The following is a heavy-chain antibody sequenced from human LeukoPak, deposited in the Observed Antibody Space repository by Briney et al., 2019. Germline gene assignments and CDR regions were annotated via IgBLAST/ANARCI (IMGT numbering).Heavy chain of an antibody. CDR1: GGTSSSYA. Sequence: GASVKVSCKASGGTSSSYAISWVRQAPGQGLEWMGRIIPILGIANYAQKFQGRVTITADKSTSTAYMELSSLRSEDTAVYYCARGSSWYIDYFDYWGQGTLVTVSS. V-gene: IGHV1-69*04. J-gene: IGHJ4*02. CDR2: IIPILGIA. CDR3: ARGSSWYIDYFDY. D-gene: IGHD6-13*01.